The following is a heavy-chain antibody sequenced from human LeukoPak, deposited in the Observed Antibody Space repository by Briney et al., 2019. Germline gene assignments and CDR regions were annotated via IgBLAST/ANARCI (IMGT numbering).Heavy chain of an antibody. J-gene: IGHJ4*02. CDR2: ISGSGGET. D-gene: IGHD1-1*01. V-gene: IGHV3-23*01. CDR3: AKAPGTATAARYFEY. Sequence: GGSLRLSCAASGFIFSNYVVSWVRQAPGKGLEWVSVISGSGGETNYAASVKGRFTISRDNSKNTLYLQMNSLRAEDTAVYHCAKAPGTATAARYFEYWGQGTLVTVSS. CDR1: GFIFSNYV.